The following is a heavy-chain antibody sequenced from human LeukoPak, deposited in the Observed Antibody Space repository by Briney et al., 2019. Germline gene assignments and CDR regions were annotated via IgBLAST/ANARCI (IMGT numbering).Heavy chain of an antibody. CDR3: ARIPRYGGAAAGTSSRFDY. V-gene: IGHV3-30-3*01. Sequence: GRSLRLSCAASGFTFSSYAMHWVRQAPGKGLEWVAVISYDGSNKYYADSVKGRFTISRDSSKNTLYLQMNSLRAEDTAVYYCARIPRYGGAAAGTSSRFDYWGQGTLVTVSS. CDR2: ISYDGSNK. J-gene: IGHJ4*02. D-gene: IGHD6-13*01. CDR1: GFTFSSYA.